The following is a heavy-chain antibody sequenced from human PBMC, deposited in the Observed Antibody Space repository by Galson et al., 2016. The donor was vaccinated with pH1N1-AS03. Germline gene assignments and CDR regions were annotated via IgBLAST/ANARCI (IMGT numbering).Heavy chain of an antibody. Sequence: SLRLSCAVSGFSISSGAMTWVRQAPGKGLEWVSYISNSGTTVHYADSVKGRFTISRDNAMNSLYLQLSSLRAEDTAVYYCARDPTYATSGYYYPHFDSWGQGTLVTVSS. CDR3: ARDPTYATSGYYYPHFDS. CDR2: ISNSGTTV. D-gene: IGHD3-22*01. J-gene: IGHJ5*01. V-gene: IGHV3-48*03. CDR1: GFSISSGA.